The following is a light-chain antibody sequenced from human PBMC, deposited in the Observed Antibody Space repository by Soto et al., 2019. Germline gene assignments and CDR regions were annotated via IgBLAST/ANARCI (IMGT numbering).Light chain of an antibody. J-gene: IGLJ1*01. CDR1: SSNIGSYT. V-gene: IGLV1-44*01. Sequence: QSVLTQPPSASGTPGQRVTISCSGSSSNIGSYTVHWYQQLPGTAPKLLIYSNNQRPSGVPDRFSGSKSGTSASLAISGLQSEDEADYYCAAWDDSLNGHVFGTGTKLTVL. CDR3: AAWDDSLNGHV. CDR2: SNN.